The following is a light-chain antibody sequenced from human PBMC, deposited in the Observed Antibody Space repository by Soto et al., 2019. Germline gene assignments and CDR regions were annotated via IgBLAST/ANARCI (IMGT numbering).Light chain of an antibody. CDR1: SSDVGGYNY. J-gene: IGLJ1*01. V-gene: IGLV2-8*01. Sequence: QSALTQPPSASGSPGQSVAISCTGTSSDVGGYNYVSWYQQHPGKAPKLMIYEVNKRPSGGPDRFSGSKSGNTASLTVSGLQAEDEADYYCSSYAGSRNVFGTGTKVTVL. CDR3: SSYAGSRNV. CDR2: EVN.